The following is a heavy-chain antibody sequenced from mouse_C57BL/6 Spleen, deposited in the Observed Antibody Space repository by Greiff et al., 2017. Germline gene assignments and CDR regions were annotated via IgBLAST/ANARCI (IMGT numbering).Heavy chain of an antibody. J-gene: IGHJ4*01. D-gene: IGHD1-1*01. CDR1: GYTFTSYW. V-gene: IGHV1-50*01. CDR2: IDPSDSYT. CDR3: ASPFITTVASYAMDY. Sequence: QVQLQQSGAELVKPGASVKLSCKASGYTFTSYWMQWVKQRPGQGLEWIGEIDPSDSYTNYNQKFKGKATLTVDTSSSTAYMQLSSLTSEDSAVYYCASPFITTVASYAMDYWGQGTSVTVSS.